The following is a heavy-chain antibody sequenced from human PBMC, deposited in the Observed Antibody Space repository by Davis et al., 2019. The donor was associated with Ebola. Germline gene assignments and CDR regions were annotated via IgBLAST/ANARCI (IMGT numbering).Heavy chain of an antibody. CDR2: INHSGST. Sequence: MPSETLSLTCAVYGGSFSGYYWSWIRQPPGKGLEWIGEINHSGSTNYNPSLKSRVTISVDTSKNQFSLKLSSVTAADTAVYYCARTWELPYYYYGMDVWGQETTVTVSS. CDR3: ARTWELPYYYYGMDV. CDR1: GGSFSGYY. D-gene: IGHD1-26*01. J-gene: IGHJ6*02. V-gene: IGHV4-34*01.